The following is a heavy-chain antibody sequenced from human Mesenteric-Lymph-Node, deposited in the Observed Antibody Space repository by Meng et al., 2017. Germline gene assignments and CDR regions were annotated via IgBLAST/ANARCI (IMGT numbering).Heavy chain of an antibody. CDR1: GFTFTDHY. J-gene: IGHJ4*02. V-gene: IGHV3-72*01. D-gene: IGHD2/OR15-2a*01. CDR3: ARDTSTSLDY. CDR2: ITNTPNRYPT. Sequence: EVQLVESGGGLVQPGGSLRVSCAASGFTFTDHYMDWVRQAPGKGLEWVGRITNTPNRYPTNYAASVKGRFTISRDDSKNSLYLEMNSLKIEDTAVYYCARDTSTSLDYWGQGALVTVSS.